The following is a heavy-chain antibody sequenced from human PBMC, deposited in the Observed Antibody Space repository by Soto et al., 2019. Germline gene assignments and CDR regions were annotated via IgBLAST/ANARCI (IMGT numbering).Heavy chain of an antibody. V-gene: IGHV1-18*01. CDR1: GCTFTSYG. CDR3: ARCGDIVVVPVYGMDV. CDR2: ISAYNGNT. D-gene: IGHD2-2*01. Sequence: ASVKVSCKASGCTFTSYGISWVRQAPGQGLEWMGWISAYNGNTNYAQKLQGRVTMTTDTSTSTAYMELRSLRSDDTAVYYCARCGDIVVVPVYGMDVWGQGTTVTVSS. J-gene: IGHJ6*02.